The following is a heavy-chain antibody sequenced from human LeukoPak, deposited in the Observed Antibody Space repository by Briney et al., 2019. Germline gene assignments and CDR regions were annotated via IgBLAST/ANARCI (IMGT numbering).Heavy chain of an antibody. D-gene: IGHD5-18*01. CDR1: GGTFSSYA. V-gene: IGHV1-69*05. CDR3: ARGGYSYGNTFDY. Sequence: SVKVSCKASGGTFSSYAISWVRQAPGQGLEWMGGIIPIFGTANHAQKFQGRVTITTDESTSTAYMELSSLRSEDTAVYYCARGGYSYGNTFDYWGQGTLVTVSS. CDR2: IIPIFGTA. J-gene: IGHJ4*02.